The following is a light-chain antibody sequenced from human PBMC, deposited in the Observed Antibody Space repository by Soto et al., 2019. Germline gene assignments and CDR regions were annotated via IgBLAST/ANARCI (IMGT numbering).Light chain of an antibody. CDR2: DVS. Sequence: QSALTQPASVSGSPGQSITISCTGSSSDVGAYSSVSWYQHHPGKAPNLLIYDVSGRPSGVSDRFSGSKSGNTASLTISGLQAEDEADYFCSSLTSTNTLVIFGGGTKLTVL. J-gene: IGLJ2*01. V-gene: IGLV2-14*03. CDR1: SSDVGAYSS. CDR3: SSLTSTNTLVI.